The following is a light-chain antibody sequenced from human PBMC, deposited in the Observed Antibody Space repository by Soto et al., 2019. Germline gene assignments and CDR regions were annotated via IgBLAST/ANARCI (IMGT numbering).Light chain of an antibody. CDR1: NIGSKN. CDR3: QVWDRSTVV. CDR2: RDS. Sequence: SYELTQPLSVSVALGQSARITFGGNNIGSKNVHWYQQKPGQAPVLVIYRDSNRPSGIPERFSGSNSGNTATLTISRAQAGDEADYYCQVWDRSTVVFGGGTQLTVL. V-gene: IGLV3-9*01. J-gene: IGLJ2*01.